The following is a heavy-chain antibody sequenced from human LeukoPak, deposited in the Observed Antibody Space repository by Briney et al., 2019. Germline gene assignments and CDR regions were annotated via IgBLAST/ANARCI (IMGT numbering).Heavy chain of an antibody. D-gene: IGHD6-13*01. CDR3: AKADSSSWYGAFDI. V-gene: IGHV3-23*01. CDR1: GFSFSAYT. CDR2: ISGSGGST. J-gene: IGHJ3*02. Sequence: GGSLRLSCAASGFSFSAYTMSWVRQAPGKGLEWVSAISGSGGSTYYADSVKGRFTISRDNSKNTLYLQMNSLRAEDTAVYYCAKADSSSWYGAFDIWGQGTMVTVSS.